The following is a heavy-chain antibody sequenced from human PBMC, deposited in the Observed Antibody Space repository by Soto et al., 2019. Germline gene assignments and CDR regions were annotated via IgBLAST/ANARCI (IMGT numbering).Heavy chain of an antibody. Sequence: SETQSLTCAVYGGSFSGYYGSWIRQPPGMGLEWIGYINHSGSTNYNPSLKSRVTISVDTSKNQFSLKLSSVTAADTAVYYCARRVVVVAAGTKKPSYYYYYMDVWGKGTTVTVSS. CDR3: ARRVVVVAAGTKKPSYYYYYMDV. J-gene: IGHJ6*03. CDR1: GGSFSGYY. CDR2: INHSGST. D-gene: IGHD2-15*01. V-gene: IGHV4-34*01.